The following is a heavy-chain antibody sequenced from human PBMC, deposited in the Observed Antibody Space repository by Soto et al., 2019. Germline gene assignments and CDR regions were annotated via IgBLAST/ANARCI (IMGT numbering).Heavy chain of an antibody. D-gene: IGHD6-19*01. CDR3: VRDQGIPVTA. V-gene: IGHV3-53*01. Sequence: GGSLRLSCAASGFSVSSNYMSWVRQAPGKGLEWVSVIYIDGGTYYADSVKGRFTISRDNSKNTLYLQMNSLRAEDTAVYYCVRDQGIPVTAWGQGTLVTVSS. J-gene: IGHJ4*02. CDR2: IYIDGGT. CDR1: GFSVSSNY.